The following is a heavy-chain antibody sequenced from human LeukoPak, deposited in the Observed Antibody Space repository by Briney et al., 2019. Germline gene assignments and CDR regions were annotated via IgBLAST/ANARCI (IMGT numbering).Heavy chain of an antibody. J-gene: IGHJ4*02. CDR3: ASSTQISKYADY. CDR1: GFTFDDYG. V-gene: IGHV3-20*04. Sequence: GGSLRLSCAASGFTFDDYGMNWVRQAPGKGLEWVSGINWNGGSTGYADSVKGRFTISRDNAKNSLYLQMNSLRAEDTAVYYCASSTQISKYADYWGQGALVTVSS. CDR2: INWNGGST. D-gene: IGHD2-2*01.